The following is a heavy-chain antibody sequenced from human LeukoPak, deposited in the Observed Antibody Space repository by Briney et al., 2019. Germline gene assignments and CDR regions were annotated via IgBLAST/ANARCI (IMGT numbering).Heavy chain of an antibody. CDR1: GFTFSSYG. J-gene: IGHJ5*02. CDR3: AKALAATYDFWSGSRGWFDP. Sequence: GGSLRLSCEASGFTFSSYGMHWVRQAPGKGLEWVAVISYEGSNKYYADSVKGRFTISRDNSKNTLYLQMNSLRAEDTAVYYCAKALAATYDFWSGSRGWFDPWGQGTLVTVSS. V-gene: IGHV3-30*18. D-gene: IGHD3-3*01. CDR2: ISYEGSNK.